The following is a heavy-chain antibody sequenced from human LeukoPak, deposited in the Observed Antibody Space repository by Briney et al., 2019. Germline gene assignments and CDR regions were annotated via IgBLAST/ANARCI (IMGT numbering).Heavy chain of an antibody. D-gene: IGHD3-10*01. CDR2: IVPILGIA. Sequence: SVKVSCKASGCTFSSYAISWLRQAPGQGLEWMGRIVPILGIANYAQKFQGRVTITADESTSTAYMELSSLRSEDTAVYYCARGSNYYGSGTLYYFDYWGQGTLVTVSS. CDR3: ARGSNYYGSGTLYYFDY. CDR1: GCTFSSYA. J-gene: IGHJ4*02. V-gene: IGHV1-69*04.